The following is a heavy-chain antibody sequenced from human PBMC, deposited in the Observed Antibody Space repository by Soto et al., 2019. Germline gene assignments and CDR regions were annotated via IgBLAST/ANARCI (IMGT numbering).Heavy chain of an antibody. CDR3: ALGDYYDSSGSIAS. D-gene: IGHD3-22*01. CDR1: GFTFSSCG. CDR2: ILYDGSNK. J-gene: IGHJ4*02. V-gene: IGHV3-30*03. Sequence: GGSLRLSCAASGFTFSSCGMHWVRQAPGKGLEWVALILYDGSNKYYADSVKGRFTISRDNSRNTLSLQMNSLRAEDTAVYYCALGDYYDSSGSIASWGQGTLGTVSS.